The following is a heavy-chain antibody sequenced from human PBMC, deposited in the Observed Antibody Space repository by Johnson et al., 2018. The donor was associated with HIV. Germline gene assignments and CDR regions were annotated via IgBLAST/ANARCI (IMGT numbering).Heavy chain of an antibody. CDR2: ISGSGGGT. Sequence: MMLVESGGGVVQPGGSLRLSCAVSGFTFSSYAMSWVRQAPGKGLEWVSAISGSGGGTYYADSVKGRFTSSTANSKNTLYLQMNSLRAEDTAVYYCAKEGWAAAQEGWGAFDIWGQGTMVTVSS. D-gene: IGHD6-13*01. V-gene: IGHV3-23*04. CDR1: GFTFSSYA. J-gene: IGHJ3*02. CDR3: AKEGWAAAQEGWGAFDI.